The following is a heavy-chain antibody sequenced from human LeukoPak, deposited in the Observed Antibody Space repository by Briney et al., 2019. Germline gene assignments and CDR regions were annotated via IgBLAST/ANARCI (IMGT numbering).Heavy chain of an antibody. J-gene: IGHJ6*03. CDR3: ARSLGKFGYYYMDV. Sequence: GGSLRLSCAASGFTFSSYSMYWVRQAPGKGLEWVSYISSSSSTIYYADSVKGRFTISRDNAKNSLYLQMNSLRAEDTAVYYCARSLGKFGYYYMDVWGKGTTVTVSS. CDR2: ISSSSSTI. D-gene: IGHD3-10*01. V-gene: IGHV3-48*01. CDR1: GFTFSSYS.